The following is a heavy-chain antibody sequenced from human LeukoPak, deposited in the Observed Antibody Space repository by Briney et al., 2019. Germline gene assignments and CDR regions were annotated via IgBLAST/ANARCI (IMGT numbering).Heavy chain of an antibody. CDR2: INPDGSNS. Sequence: GRSLRLSCAASGFTFSSYGMHWVRQAPGKGLEWVASINPDGSNSYYLDSVKGRFTISRGNAKNSLDLQMNSLRAEDTAIYYCARDPSYAAFDIWGRGTMVTVSS. CDR1: GFTFSSYG. J-gene: IGHJ3*02. CDR3: ARDPSYAAFDI. V-gene: IGHV3-7*01.